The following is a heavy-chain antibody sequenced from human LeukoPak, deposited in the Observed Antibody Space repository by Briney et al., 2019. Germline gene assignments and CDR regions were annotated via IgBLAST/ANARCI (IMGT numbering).Heavy chain of an antibody. D-gene: IGHD3-3*01. J-gene: IGHJ5*02. CDR1: GYAFTNYF. CDR2: IHPSGGSA. Sequence: ASVKVSCKASGYAFTNYFIHWVRQAPGQGLEWMGIIHPSGGSANYAQKFQGRVTLTRDTSTSTVYMDLRSLTSDDTAVYYCARNFGDFWSGNDYNWFDPWGQGTLVTVSS. CDR3: ARNFGDFWSGNDYNWFDP. V-gene: IGHV1-46*01.